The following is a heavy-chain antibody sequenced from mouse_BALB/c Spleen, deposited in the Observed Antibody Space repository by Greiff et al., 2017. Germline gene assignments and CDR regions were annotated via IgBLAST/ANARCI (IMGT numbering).Heavy chain of an antibody. D-gene: IGHD2-4*01. V-gene: IGHV14-3*02. CDR2: IDPANGNT. Sequence: VQLQQSGAELVKPGASVKLSCTASGFNIKDTYMHWVKQRPEQGLEWIGRIDPANGNTKYDPKFQGKATITADTSSNTAYLQLSSLTSEDTAVYYCARERDYDGAWFAYWGQGTLVTVSA. CDR3: ARERDYDGAWFAY. CDR1: GFNIKDTY. J-gene: IGHJ3*01.